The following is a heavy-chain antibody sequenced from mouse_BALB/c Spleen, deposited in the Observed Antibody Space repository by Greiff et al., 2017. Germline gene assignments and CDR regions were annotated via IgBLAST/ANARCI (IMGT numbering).Heavy chain of an antibody. CDR2: ISYSGST. Sequence: VQLQQSGPGLVKPSQSLSLTCTVTGYSITSDYAWNWIRQFPGNKLEWMGYISYSGSTSYNPSLKSRISITRDTSKNQFFLQLNSVTTEDTATYYCARSYYDYDRYYAMDYWGQGTSVTVSS. CDR3: ARSYYDYDRYYAMDY. CDR1: GYSITSDYA. D-gene: IGHD2-4*01. J-gene: IGHJ4*01. V-gene: IGHV3-2*02.